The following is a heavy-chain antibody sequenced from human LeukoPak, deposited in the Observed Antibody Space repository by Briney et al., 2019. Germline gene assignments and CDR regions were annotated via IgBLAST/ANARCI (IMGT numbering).Heavy chain of an antibody. CDR1: GFTFSSYA. D-gene: IGHD6-19*01. J-gene: IGHJ4*02. V-gene: IGHV3-30-3*01. Sequence: PGGSLRLSCAASGFTFSSYAMHWVRQAPGKGLEWVAVISYDGSNKYYADSVKGRFTISRDNSKNTLYLQMNSLRAEGTAVYYCARDLRRARCPYSSGWYDYWGQGTLVTVSS. CDR2: ISYDGSNK. CDR3: ARDLRRARCPYSSGWYDY.